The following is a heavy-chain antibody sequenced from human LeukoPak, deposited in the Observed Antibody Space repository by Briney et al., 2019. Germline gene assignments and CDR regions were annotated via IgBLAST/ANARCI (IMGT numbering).Heavy chain of an antibody. CDR2: IYYSGST. J-gene: IGHJ6*03. V-gene: IGHV4-59*01. CDR1: GGSISSYY. Sequence: SETLSLTCTVSGGSISSYYWSWIRQPPGKGLEWIGYIYYSGSTNYNPSLKSRVTISVDTSKNQFSLKLSSVTAADTAVYYCARDNPDYDFWSGYLPGYYYMDVWGKGTTVTVSS. CDR3: ARDNPDYDFWSGYLPGYYYMDV. D-gene: IGHD3-3*01.